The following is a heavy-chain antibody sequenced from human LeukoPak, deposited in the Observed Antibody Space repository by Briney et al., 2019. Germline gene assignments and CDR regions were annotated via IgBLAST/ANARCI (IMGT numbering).Heavy chain of an antibody. J-gene: IGHJ4*02. D-gene: IGHD3-16*01. CDR2: ISWNSGSI. CDR1: GFTFDDYA. Sequence: SGRSLRLSCAASGFTFDDYAMHWVRQAPGKGLEWVSGISWNSGSIGYADSVKGRFTISRDNAKNSLYLQMNSLRAEDTALYYCGKGGGGLQYLDYWGQGTLVTVSS. V-gene: IGHV3-9*01. CDR3: GKGGGGLQYLDY.